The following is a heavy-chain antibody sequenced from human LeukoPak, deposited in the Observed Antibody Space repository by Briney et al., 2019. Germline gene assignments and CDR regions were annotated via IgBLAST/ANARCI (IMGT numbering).Heavy chain of an antibody. J-gene: IGHJ4*02. V-gene: IGHV6-1*01. D-gene: IGHD5-18*01. Sequence: SQTLSLTCALSGDSVSSNSASWNWIRQSPSRGLEWLGRTYYRSKWYNDYALSVKGRVTINPDTSKNQFSLQLNSVIPEDTAVYYCARGPKAGVDTAMVLDYWGQGTLVTVSS. CDR2: TYYRSKWYN. CDR3: ARGPKAGVDTAMVLDY. CDR1: GDSVSSNSAS.